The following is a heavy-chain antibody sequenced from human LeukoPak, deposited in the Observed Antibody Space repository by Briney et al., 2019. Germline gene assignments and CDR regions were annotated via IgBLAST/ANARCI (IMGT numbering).Heavy chain of an antibody. CDR1: GLTFSSYA. J-gene: IGHJ4*02. CDR3: AKDVGKWESLHFFDY. Sequence: GGSLRLSCAASGLTFSSYAMHWVRQAPGKGLEWVAVISYDGSNKYYADSVKGRFTITRDNSKNTLYLQMDSLRAEDTAVYYCAKDVGKWESLHFFDYWGQGTLVTVSS. CDR2: ISYDGSNK. D-gene: IGHD1-26*01. V-gene: IGHV3-30*04.